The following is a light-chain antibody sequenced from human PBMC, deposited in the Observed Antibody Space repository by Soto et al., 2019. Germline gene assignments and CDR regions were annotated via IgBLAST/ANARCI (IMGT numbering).Light chain of an antibody. Sequence: QSVLTQPPSVSGAPGQRVTISCTGSSSNIGAGYDVHWYQQLPGTAPKLLIYGNSNRPSGVADRFSGSKSGTSASLAITGLQAEDEADYYCQSYDSSLSGSSVFGTGTKVTVL. CDR2: GNS. J-gene: IGLJ1*01. CDR3: QSYDSSLSGSSV. V-gene: IGLV1-40*01. CDR1: SSNIGAGYD.